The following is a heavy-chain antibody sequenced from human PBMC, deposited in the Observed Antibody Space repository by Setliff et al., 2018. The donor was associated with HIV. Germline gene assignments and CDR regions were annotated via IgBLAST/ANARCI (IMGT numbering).Heavy chain of an antibody. Sequence: KPSETLSLTCAVYGDSLNGYSWNWVRQPPGKGLEWIGAFIHSGNTTYNPSVRSRVTTSMDSSMNQFSLKLTSVTAADTAVYYCARGRKFITSRASFYYGLDVWGPGTTVTVSS. CDR3: ARGRKFITSRASFYYGLDV. CDR2: FIHSGNT. CDR1: GDSLNGYS. V-gene: IGHV4-34*01. J-gene: IGHJ6*02. D-gene: IGHD1-1*01.